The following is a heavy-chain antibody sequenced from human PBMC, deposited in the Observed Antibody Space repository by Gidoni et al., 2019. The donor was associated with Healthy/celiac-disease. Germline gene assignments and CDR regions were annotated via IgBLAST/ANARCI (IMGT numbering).Heavy chain of an antibody. D-gene: IGHD3-10*01. CDR2: IYYSGST. V-gene: IGHV4-59*01. CDR1: GGSISSYY. Sequence: QVQLQESGPGLVKPSETLSLTCTVSGGSISSYYWSWIRQPPGKGLEWIGYIYYSGSTNYNPSLKSRVTISVDTSKNQFSLKLSSVTAADTAVYYCARDLSGSGSTFDPWGQGTLVTVSS. J-gene: IGHJ5*02. CDR3: ARDLSGSGSTFDP.